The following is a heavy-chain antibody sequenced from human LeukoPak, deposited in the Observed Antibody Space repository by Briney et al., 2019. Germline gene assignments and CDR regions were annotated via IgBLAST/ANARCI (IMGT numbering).Heavy chain of an antibody. CDR1: GYIFTSYW. Sequence: GESLRISCKGSGYIFTSYWISWVRQMPGKGLEWMGRIDPSDSYTNYSPSFQGHVTISADKSINTAYLQWSSLKASDTAMYYCARYCSGGSCYPGTGFDPWGQGTLVTVSS. CDR3: ARYCSGGSCYPGTGFDP. J-gene: IGHJ5*02. CDR2: IDPSDSYT. D-gene: IGHD2-15*01. V-gene: IGHV5-10-1*01.